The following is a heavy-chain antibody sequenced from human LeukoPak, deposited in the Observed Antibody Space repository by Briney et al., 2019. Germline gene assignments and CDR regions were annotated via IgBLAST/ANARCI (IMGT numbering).Heavy chain of an antibody. Sequence: PSETLSLTCTVSGGSISSSSYYWGWIRQPPGKGLEWIGSIYYSGSTYYNPSLKSRVTMSVDTSENQFSLKLSSVTAADTAVYYCARQGYNDYKGVSGFDYWGQGTLVTVSS. CDR1: GGSISSSSYY. J-gene: IGHJ4*02. CDR2: IYYSGST. D-gene: IGHD5-24*01. V-gene: IGHV4-39*01. CDR3: ARQGYNDYKGVSGFDY.